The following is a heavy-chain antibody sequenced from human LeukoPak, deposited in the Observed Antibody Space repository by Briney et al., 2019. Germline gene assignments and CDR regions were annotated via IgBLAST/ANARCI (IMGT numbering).Heavy chain of an antibody. CDR1: GFTVSSNY. Sequence: GGSLRLSCAASGFTVSSNYMSWVRQAPGKGLEWVSVIYSGGSTYYADSVKGRFTISRDNSKNTLYFQMNSLRAEDTAVYYCARGQWELLFDYWGQGTLVTVSS. V-gene: IGHV3-53*01. CDR3: ARGQWELLFDY. CDR2: IYSGGST. D-gene: IGHD1-26*01. J-gene: IGHJ4*02.